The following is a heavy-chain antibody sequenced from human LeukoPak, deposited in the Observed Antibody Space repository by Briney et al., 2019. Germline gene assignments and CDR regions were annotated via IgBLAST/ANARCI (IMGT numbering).Heavy chain of an antibody. CDR3: AKSDYHNVDYFDY. J-gene: IGHJ4*02. CDR2: ITGSGSNT. V-gene: IGHV3-23*01. D-gene: IGHD4-11*01. Sequence: GGSLRLSCAASRFTFNSYAMSWVRQAPGKGLEWVSGITGSGSNTYYTDSVKGRFTISRDNSKNTLYLQMNSLRAEDTAVYYCAKSDYHNVDYFDYWGQGTLVTVSS. CDR1: RFTFNSYA.